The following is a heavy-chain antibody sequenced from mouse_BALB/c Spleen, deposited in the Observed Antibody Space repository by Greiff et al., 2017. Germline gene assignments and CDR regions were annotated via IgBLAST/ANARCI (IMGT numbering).Heavy chain of an antibody. CDR1: GYTFTSYY. J-gene: IGHJ3*01. D-gene: IGHD2-3*01. V-gene: IGHV1S56*01. CDR2: IYPGDGST. CDR3: AREGDGYYAGLAY. Sequence: QVQLKESGPELVKPGASVKMSCKASGYTFTSYYIHWVKQRPGQGLEWIGWIYPGDGSTKYNEKFKGKTTLTADKSSSTAYMLLSSLTSEDSAIYFCAREGDGYYAGLAYWGQGTLVTVSA.